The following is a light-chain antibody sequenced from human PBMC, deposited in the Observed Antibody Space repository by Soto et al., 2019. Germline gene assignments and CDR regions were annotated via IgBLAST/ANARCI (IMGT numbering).Light chain of an antibody. Sequence: QSALTQPASVSGSPGQSITISCTGTSSDVGGYNYVSWYQQHPGKAPKLMIYDVSNRPSGVSIRFSGSKSGNTASLTISGLQAEDEGYYYCTSYTSSSTWVFGGGTKLTVL. J-gene: IGLJ3*02. CDR3: TSYTSSSTWV. CDR2: DVS. V-gene: IGLV2-14*01. CDR1: SSDVGGYNY.